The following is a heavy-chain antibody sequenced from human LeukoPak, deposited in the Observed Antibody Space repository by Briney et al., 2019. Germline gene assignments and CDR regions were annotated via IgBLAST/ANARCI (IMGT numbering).Heavy chain of an antibody. Sequence: GESLKISCKGVGYSFFSYWDASVGQMPGKGLEWMGIIYPGDSDTRYSPSFQGQVTISADRSISTAYLQWSSLKASDTAMYYCARHTNDSGGNGDYWGQGTLVTVSS. V-gene: IGHV5-51*01. CDR2: IYPGDSDT. D-gene: IGHD4-23*01. J-gene: IGHJ4*02. CDR1: GYSFFSYW. CDR3: ARHTNDSGGNGDY.